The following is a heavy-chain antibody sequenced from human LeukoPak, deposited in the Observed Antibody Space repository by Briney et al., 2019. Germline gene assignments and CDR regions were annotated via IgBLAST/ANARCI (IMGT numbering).Heavy chain of an antibody. D-gene: IGHD6-13*01. V-gene: IGHV1-8*01. CDR3: ARAAAGRLYYYYYMDV. CDR2: MNPNSGNT. CDR1: GYTFTSYD. Sequence: ASVKVSCKASGYTFTSYDINWVRQATGQGLKWMGWMNPNSGNTGYAQKFQGRVTMTRNTSISTAYMELSSLRSEDTAVYYCARAAAGRLYYYYYMDVWGKGTTVTVSS. J-gene: IGHJ6*03.